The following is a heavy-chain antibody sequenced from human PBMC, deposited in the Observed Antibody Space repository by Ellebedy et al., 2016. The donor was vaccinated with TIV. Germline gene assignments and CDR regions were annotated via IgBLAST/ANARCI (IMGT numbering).Heavy chain of an antibody. CDR3: ARSGYYYVGPDAFDI. Sequence: GESLKISCAASGFTFSSYGMHWVRQAPGKGLEWVAVIWYDGSNKYYADSVKGRFTISRDNSKNTLYLQMNSLRAEDTAVYYCARSGYYYVGPDAFDIWGQGTTVTVSS. J-gene: IGHJ3*02. D-gene: IGHD3-22*01. CDR1: GFTFSSYG. CDR2: IWYDGSNK. V-gene: IGHV3-33*01.